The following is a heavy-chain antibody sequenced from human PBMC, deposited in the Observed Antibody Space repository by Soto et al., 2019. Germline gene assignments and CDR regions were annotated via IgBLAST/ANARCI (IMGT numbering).Heavy chain of an antibody. V-gene: IGHV4-34*01. J-gene: IGHJ4*02. CDR3: AGRDVDTAMVSFDY. CDR1: GGSFSGYY. D-gene: IGHD5-18*01. Sequence: SETLSLTCAVYGGSFSGYYWSWIRQPPGKGLEWIGEINHSGSTNYNPSLKSRVTISVDTSKNQFSLKLSSVTAADTAVYYCAGRDVDTAMVSFDYWGQGTLVTVSS. CDR2: INHSGST.